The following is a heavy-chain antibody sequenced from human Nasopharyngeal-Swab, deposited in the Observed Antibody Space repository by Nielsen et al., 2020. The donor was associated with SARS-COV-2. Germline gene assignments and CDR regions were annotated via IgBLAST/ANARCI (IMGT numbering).Heavy chain of an antibody. Sequence: AAVQVSCKASGYSFISYYIKWVRQATGQGLEWMGWMNPNSGNTGYAQKFQGRVTMTRNTSISTAYMELSSLRSEDTAVYYCATLMVAAGTGYYYYYGMDVWGQGTTVTVSS. J-gene: IGHJ6*02. CDR3: ATLMVAAGTGYYYYYGMDV. D-gene: IGHD6-13*01. CDR2: MNPNSGNT. CDR1: GYSFISYY. V-gene: IGHV1-8*01.